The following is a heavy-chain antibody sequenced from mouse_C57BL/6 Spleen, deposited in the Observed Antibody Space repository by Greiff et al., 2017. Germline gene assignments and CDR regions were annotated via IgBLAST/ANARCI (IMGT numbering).Heavy chain of an antibody. D-gene: IGHD2-5*01. J-gene: IGHJ2*01. CDR1: GFTFSSYA. CDR3: TRASYYYSNYYFDY. V-gene: IGHV5-9-1*02. CDR2: ISSGGDYI. Sequence: DVHLVESGEGLVKPGGSLKLSCAASGFTFSSYAMSWVRQTPEKRLEWVAYISSGGDYIYYADTVKGRFTISRDNARNTLYLQMSSLKSEDTAMYYCTRASYYYSNYYFDYWGQGTTLTVSS.